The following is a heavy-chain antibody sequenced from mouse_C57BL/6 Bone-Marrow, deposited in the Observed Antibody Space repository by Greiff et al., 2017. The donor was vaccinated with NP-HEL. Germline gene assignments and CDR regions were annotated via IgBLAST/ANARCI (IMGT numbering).Heavy chain of an antibody. J-gene: IGHJ3*01. D-gene: IGHD2-3*01. CDR3: ARGAGYYRAWFAY. V-gene: IGHV1-18*01. Sequence: EVQLQQSGPELVKPGASVKIPCKASGYTFTDYNMDWVKQSHGKSLEWIGDINPNNGGTIYNQKFKGKATLTVDKSSSTAYMELRSLTSEVTAVYYCARGAGYYRAWFAYWGQGTLVTVSA. CDR2: INPNNGGT. CDR1: GYTFTDYN.